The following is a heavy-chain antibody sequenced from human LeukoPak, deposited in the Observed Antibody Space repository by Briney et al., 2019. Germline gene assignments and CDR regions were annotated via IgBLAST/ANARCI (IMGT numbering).Heavy chain of an antibody. CDR1: GFTFGNYA. CDR2: MSGSGGST. Sequence: GGSLRLSCAASGFTFGNYAMSWVRQAPGKGLEWVSTMSGSGGSTFYADSVQGRFTISRDNSKNTLYLQMNTLRAEDTAIHYCAKALRELVVAAYDAFDIWGQGTMVTVSS. CDR3: AKALRELVVAAYDAFDI. D-gene: IGHD2-15*01. V-gene: IGHV3-23*01. J-gene: IGHJ3*02.